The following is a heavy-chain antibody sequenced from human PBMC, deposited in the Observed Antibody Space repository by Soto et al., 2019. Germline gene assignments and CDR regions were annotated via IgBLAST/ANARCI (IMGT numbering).Heavy chain of an antibody. CDR2: TYYRSKWYN. J-gene: IGHJ4*02. V-gene: IGHV6-1*01. CDR1: GDSVSSNSAA. Sequence: SQTLSLTCVISGDSVSSNSAAWNWIRQSPSRGLEWLGRTYYRSKWYNDYAVSVKSRITINPDTSKNQFSLQLNSVTPEDTAVYYCARGITGPLRYFDWLLDYWGQGTLVTVSS. CDR3: ARGITGPLRYFDWLLDY. D-gene: IGHD3-9*01.